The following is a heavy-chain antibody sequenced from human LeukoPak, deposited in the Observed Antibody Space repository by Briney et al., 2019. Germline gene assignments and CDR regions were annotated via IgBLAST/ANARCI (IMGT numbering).Heavy chain of an antibody. D-gene: IGHD4-23*01. V-gene: IGHV1-24*01. CDR1: GYTLTELS. Sequence: ASVKVSCKVSGYTLTELSMHWVRQAPGKGLEWMGGFDPEDGETIYAQKFQSRVTMTEDTSTDTAYMELSSLRSEDTAVYYCATADYGGNTGHFDYWGQGTLVTVSS. CDR3: ATADYGGNTGHFDY. J-gene: IGHJ4*02. CDR2: FDPEDGET.